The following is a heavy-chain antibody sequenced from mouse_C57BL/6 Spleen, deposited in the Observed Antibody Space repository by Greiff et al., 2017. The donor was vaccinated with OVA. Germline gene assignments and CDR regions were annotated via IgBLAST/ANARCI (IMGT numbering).Heavy chain of an antibody. CDR3: ARYPEGDYFYGFAY. V-gene: IGHV1-54*01. D-gene: IGHD1-1*01. Sequence: QVQLQQSGAELVRPGTSVKVSCKASGYAFTNYLIEWVKQRPGQGLEWIGVINPGSGGTNYNEKFKGKATLTADKSSSTAYMQLSSLTSEDSAVYFCARYPEGDYFYGFAYWGQGTLVTVSA. CDR2: INPGSGGT. CDR1: GYAFTNYL. J-gene: IGHJ3*01.